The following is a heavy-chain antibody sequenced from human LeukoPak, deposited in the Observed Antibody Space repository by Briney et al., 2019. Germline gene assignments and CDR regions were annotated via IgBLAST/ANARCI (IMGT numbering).Heavy chain of an antibody. Sequence: PGRSLRLSCAASGFTFSTYWMHWVRKGPGKGLVWVSRINSDESRTNYADSVKGRFTISRDNAKNTLYLHMNSLRAEDMALYYCAKGPDYDILTPIDYWGQGTLVTVSS. CDR1: GFTFSTYW. D-gene: IGHD3-9*01. V-gene: IGHV3-74*01. CDR3: AKGPDYDILTPIDY. CDR2: INSDESRT. J-gene: IGHJ4*02.